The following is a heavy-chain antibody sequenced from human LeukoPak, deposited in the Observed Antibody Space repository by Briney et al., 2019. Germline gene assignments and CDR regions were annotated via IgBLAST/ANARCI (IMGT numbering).Heavy chain of an antibody. Sequence: PGGSLRLSCAASGFTFNDYYMSWIRLAPGKGLEWLSYINIGGTNTHYADSVKGRFTISRDNAKKSLYSEMNNLRAEDTAVYYCATDGAGFDTWGQGVLVTVSS. CDR1: GFTFNDYY. J-gene: IGHJ5*02. CDR2: INIGGTNT. V-gene: IGHV3-11*01. CDR3: ATDGAGFDT.